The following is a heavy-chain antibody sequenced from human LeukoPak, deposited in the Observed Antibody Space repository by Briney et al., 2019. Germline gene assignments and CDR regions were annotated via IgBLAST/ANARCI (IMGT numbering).Heavy chain of an antibody. D-gene: IGHD2-21*02. V-gene: IGHV1-24*01. CDR1: GYTLTELS. Sequence: ASVKVSCKVSGYTLTELSMHWVRQAPGKGLEWMGGFDPEDGETIYAQKLQGRVTMTTDTSTSTAYMELRSLRSDDTAVYYCARAVGPLWAAIPGDWFDPWGQGTLVTVSS. CDR3: ARAVGPLWAAIPGDWFDP. J-gene: IGHJ5*02. CDR2: FDPEDGET.